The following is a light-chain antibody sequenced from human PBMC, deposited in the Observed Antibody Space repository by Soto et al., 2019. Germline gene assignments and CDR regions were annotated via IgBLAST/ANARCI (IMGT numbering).Light chain of an antibody. J-gene: IGKJ1*01. Sequence: AIQMTQSPSSLSASLGDRVTITWRASQGMRGDLGWYQQKPGKAPKRLLSATSTCQSGVPSRFSGRCSGTNSALTISRLQPEDFATYDCHYNYKLRPWTCGQGTKVESK. CDR3: HYNYKLRPWT. CDR2: ATS. CDR1: QGMRGD. V-gene: IGKV1-6*01.